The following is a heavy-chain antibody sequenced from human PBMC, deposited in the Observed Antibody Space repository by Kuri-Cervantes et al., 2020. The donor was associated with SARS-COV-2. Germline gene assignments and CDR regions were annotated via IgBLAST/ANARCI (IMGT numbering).Heavy chain of an antibody. Sequence: KVSCKGSGYSFTSYWIGWVRQMPGKGLEWMGIICPGDSDTRYSPSFQGQVTISADKSISTAYLQWSSLKASDTAMYYCARQRYQLLYNWFDPWGQGTLVTVSS. J-gene: IGHJ5*02. CDR2: ICPGDSDT. V-gene: IGHV5-51*01. CDR1: GYSFTSYW. CDR3: ARQRYQLLYNWFDP. D-gene: IGHD2-2*01.